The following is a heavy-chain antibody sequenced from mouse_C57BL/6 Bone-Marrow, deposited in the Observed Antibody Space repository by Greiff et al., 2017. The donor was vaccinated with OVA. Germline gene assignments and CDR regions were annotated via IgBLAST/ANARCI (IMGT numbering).Heavy chain of an antibody. CDR3: ARDYYFDY. V-gene: IGHV1-76*01. Sequence: VQLQQSGAELVRPGASVKLSCKASGYTFTAYYINWVKQRPGQGLEWIARIYPGSGNTYYNEKFKGKATLTAEKSSSTAYMQLSSLTSEDSAVYFCARDYYFDYWGQGTTLTVSS. CDR2: IYPGSGNT. J-gene: IGHJ2*01. CDR1: GYTFTAYY.